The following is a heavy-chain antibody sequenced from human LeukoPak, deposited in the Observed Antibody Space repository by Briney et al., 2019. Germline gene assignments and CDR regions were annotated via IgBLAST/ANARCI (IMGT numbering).Heavy chain of an antibody. CDR1: GGTFSSYA. CDR3: ATPQGGYSYGTVNWFDP. V-gene: IGHV1-69*06. D-gene: IGHD5-18*01. CDR2: IIPIFGTA. Sequence: KVSCKASGGTFSSYAISWVRQAPGQGLEWMGGIIPIFGTANYAQKFQGRVTITADKSTSTAYMELSSLRSEDTAVYYCATPQGGYSYGTVNWFDPWGQGTLVTVSS. J-gene: IGHJ5*02.